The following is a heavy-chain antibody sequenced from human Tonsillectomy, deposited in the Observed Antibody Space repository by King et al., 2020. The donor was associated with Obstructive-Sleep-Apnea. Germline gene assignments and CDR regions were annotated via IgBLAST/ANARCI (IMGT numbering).Heavy chain of an antibody. CDR2: ISFSGNT. CDR3: ARVSEDWPETYKYYFDY. J-gene: IGHJ4*02. Sequence: QLQESGPGLVKPAQTLSLTCIVSGGSVSSGSYYWSWIRQQPGKGLEWIGYISFSGNTYYNPSLKSRVTISLDTSKNQFSLKLISMTAADTAVYYCARVSEDWPETYKYYFDYWGQGTLVTASS. CDR1: GGSVSSGSYY. D-gene: IGHD3/OR15-3a*01. V-gene: IGHV4-31*03.